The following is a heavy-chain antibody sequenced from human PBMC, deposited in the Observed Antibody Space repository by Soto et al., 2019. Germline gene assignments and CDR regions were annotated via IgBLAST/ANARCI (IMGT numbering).Heavy chain of an antibody. V-gene: IGHV1-3*01. CDR3: ARGPLYGSGWKNFDY. D-gene: IGHD6-19*01. CDR1: GYTFTSYA. Sequence: GASVKVSCKASGYTFTSYAMHWVRQAPGQRLEWMGWINAGNGNTKYSQKFQGRVTITRDTSASTAYMELSSLRSEDTAVYYCARGPLYGSGWKNFDYWGQGTLVTVSS. CDR2: INAGNGNT. J-gene: IGHJ4*02.